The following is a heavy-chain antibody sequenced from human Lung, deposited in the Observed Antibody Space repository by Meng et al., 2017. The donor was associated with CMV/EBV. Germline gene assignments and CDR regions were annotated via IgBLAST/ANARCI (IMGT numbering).Heavy chain of an antibody. CDR1: GYMFTTYD. V-gene: IGHV1-8*01. CDR2: MNPNSGNT. Sequence: ASVXVSCKASGYMFTTYDINWVRQATGQGLEWMGWMNPNSGNTGYAQKFQGRVTLTRVTPISTAYMELTSLTSDDTVVYYCARTRIEVEPDSRKIKYYNYGRAVWXQGTXVTVSS. CDR3: ARTRIEVEPDSRKIKYYNYGRAV. J-gene: IGHJ6*02. D-gene: IGHD3-22*01.